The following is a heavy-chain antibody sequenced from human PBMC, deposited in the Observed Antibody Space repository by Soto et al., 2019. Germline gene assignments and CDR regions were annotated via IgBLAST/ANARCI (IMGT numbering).Heavy chain of an antibody. V-gene: IGHV1-3*01. J-gene: IGHJ3*02. D-gene: IGHD2-15*01. CDR2: INAGNGNT. Sequence: ASVKVSCKASGYTFTSYAMHWVRQAPGQGLEWMGWINAGNGNTKYSQKFQGRVTITRDTSASTAYMELSSLRSEDTAVYYCARGEDIVVVVAANAVDAFDIWGQGTMVTVSS. CDR3: ARGEDIVVVVAANAVDAFDI. CDR1: GYTFTSYA.